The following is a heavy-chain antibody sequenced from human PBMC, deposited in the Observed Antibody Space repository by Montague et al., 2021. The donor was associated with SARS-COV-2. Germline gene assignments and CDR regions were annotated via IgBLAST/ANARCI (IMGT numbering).Heavy chain of an antibody. CDR2: IYHTGST. D-gene: IGHD3-22*01. CDR3: ARDSGYYDSSGYAYDAFDT. V-gene: IGHV4-31*03. CDR1: GGSISSGGYY. Sequence: TLSLTCTVSGGSISSGGYYWSWIRQHPGKGLEWIGYIYHTGSTHYXXXLKSRVTISKEASKNHFSLKLRSVTAADSAVYYCARDSGYYDSSGYAYDAFDTWGQGTMVTVSS. J-gene: IGHJ3*02.